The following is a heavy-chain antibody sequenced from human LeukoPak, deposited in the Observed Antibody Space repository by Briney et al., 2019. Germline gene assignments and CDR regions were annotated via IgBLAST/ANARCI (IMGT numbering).Heavy chain of an antibody. Sequence: SETLSLTCTVSGGSISSYYWSWIRQHPGKGLEWIGYIYYSGSTYYNPSLKSRVTVSVDTSKNQFSLKLSSVTAADTAVYYCALSRDGYNFEEGAFDYWGQGTLVTVSS. CDR3: ALSRDGYNFEEGAFDY. CDR1: GGSISSYY. CDR2: IYYSGST. J-gene: IGHJ4*02. V-gene: IGHV4-59*06. D-gene: IGHD5-12*01.